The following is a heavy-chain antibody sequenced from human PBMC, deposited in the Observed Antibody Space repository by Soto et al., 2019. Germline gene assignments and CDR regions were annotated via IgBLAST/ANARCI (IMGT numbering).Heavy chain of an antibody. D-gene: IGHD3-3*01. CDR3: ARALEWLAPMDV. J-gene: IGHJ6*02. Sequence: ASVKVSCKASGGTFSSYTISWVRQAPGQGLEWMGRIIPILGIANYAQKFQGRVTITADKSTSTAYMELSSLRSEDTAVYYCARALEWLAPMDVWGQGTTVTVSS. V-gene: IGHV1-69*02. CDR1: GGTFSSYT. CDR2: IIPILGIA.